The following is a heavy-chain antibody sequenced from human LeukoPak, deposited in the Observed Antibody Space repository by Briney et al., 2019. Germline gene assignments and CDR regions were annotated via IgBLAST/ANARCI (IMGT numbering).Heavy chain of an antibody. CDR3: ANSIDFDYGDYYFDY. J-gene: IGHJ4*02. CDR2: IYTSGST. Sequence: SGTLSLTCTVSGGSISNYYWSWIRQPAGKGLEWIGRIYTSGSTNYNPSLKSRVTISLDTSKNQFSLKLSSVTAADTAVYYCANSIDFDYGDYYFDYWGQGALVTISS. V-gene: IGHV4-4*07. D-gene: IGHD4-17*01. CDR1: GGSISNYY.